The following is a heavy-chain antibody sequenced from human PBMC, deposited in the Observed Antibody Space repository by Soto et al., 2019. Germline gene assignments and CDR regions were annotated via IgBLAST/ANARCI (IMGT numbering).Heavy chain of an antibody. V-gene: IGHV3-33*01. Sequence: GGSLRLSCAASGFTFSSYGMHWVRQAPGKGLEWVAVIWYDGSNKYYADSVKGRFTISRDNSKNTLYLQMNSLRAEDTAVYYCARDKPRRATFSSYYYYGMDVWGQGTTVTVSS. CDR2: IWYDGSNK. CDR3: ARDKPRRATFSSYYYYGMDV. CDR1: GFTFSSYG. D-gene: IGHD1-26*01. J-gene: IGHJ6*02.